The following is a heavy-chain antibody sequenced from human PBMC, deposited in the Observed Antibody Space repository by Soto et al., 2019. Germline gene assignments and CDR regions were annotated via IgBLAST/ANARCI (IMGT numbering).Heavy chain of an antibody. D-gene: IGHD2-15*01. Sequence: QVQLVESGGGVVQPGRSLRLSCAASGFTFSSYGMHWVRQAPGKGLEWVAVISYDGSNKYYADSVKGRFTISRDNSKNTLYLQMNSLRAEDTAVYYCAKDNIDIVLVVAATGASFDYWGQGTLVTVSS. CDR2: ISYDGSNK. CDR1: GFTFSSYG. CDR3: AKDNIDIVLVVAATGASFDY. J-gene: IGHJ4*02. V-gene: IGHV3-30*18.